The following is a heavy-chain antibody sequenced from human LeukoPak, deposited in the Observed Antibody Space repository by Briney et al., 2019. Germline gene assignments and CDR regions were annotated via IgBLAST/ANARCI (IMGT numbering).Heavy chain of an antibody. CDR3: DKLSLPLHPGWGDPPPPPPYSQH. J-gene: IGHJ1*01. CDR1: GFTFSSYG. Sequence: GGSLRLSCAASGFTFSSYGMHWVRQAPGKGLEWVAVISYDGSNKYYADSVKGRFTISRDNSKNTLYLQMNSLRAEDTAVYYCDKLSLPLHPGWGDPPPPPPYSQHWGQGTLVTVSS. V-gene: IGHV3-30*18. CDR2: ISYDGSNK. D-gene: IGHD3-16*01.